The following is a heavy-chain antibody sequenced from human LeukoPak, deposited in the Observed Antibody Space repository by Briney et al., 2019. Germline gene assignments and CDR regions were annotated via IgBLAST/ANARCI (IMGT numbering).Heavy chain of an antibody. Sequence: GGSLRLSCAASGFTFSSYWMSWVRQAPGKGLEWVANIMQDGSEKYYVDSVKGRFTISRDNAKNSLYLQMNSQRAEDTAVYYCASSTPDPYYYDSSGYSRYWGQGTLVTVSS. D-gene: IGHD3-22*01. CDR2: IMQDGSEK. V-gene: IGHV3-7*03. CDR3: ASSTPDPYYYDSSGYSRY. J-gene: IGHJ4*02. CDR1: GFTFSSYW.